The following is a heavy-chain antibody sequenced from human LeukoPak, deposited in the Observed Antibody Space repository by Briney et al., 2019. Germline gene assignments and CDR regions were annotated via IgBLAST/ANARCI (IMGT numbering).Heavy chain of an antibody. CDR3: ARDYPYYYGSGSEYYFDY. CDR2: INPSGGST. V-gene: IGHV1-46*03. CDR1: VYTFTSYY. Sequence: ASVKVSCKGSVYTFTSYYMHWVRQAPGQGLEGMGIINPSGGSTSYVQKFQGRVTMTRDTSTSTVYMELSSLRSEDTAVYYSARDYPYYYGSGSEYYFDYWGQGTLVTVSS. J-gene: IGHJ4*02. D-gene: IGHD3-10*01.